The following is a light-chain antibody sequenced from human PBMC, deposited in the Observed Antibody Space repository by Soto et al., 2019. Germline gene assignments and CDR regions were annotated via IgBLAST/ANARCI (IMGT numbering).Light chain of an antibody. Sequence: SYELTQPPSVCVAPGKTARITCGGNNIGSKSVHWYQQKPGQTPVLVIYYDSDRPSGIPERLSGSNSGNTATLTISRVEAGDEADYYCQVWESSVDHVVFGGGTKLTVL. CDR1: NIGSKS. CDR2: YDS. V-gene: IGLV3-21*01. J-gene: IGLJ2*01. CDR3: QVWESSVDHVV.